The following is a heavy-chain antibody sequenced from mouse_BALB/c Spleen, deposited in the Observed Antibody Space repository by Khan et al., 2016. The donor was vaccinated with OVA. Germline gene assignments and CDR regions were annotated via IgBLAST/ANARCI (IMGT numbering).Heavy chain of an antibody. V-gene: IGHV1-77*01. CDR1: GYTFTDYV. CDR3: ARGGYSVFAY. CDR2: IFPGSGRT. D-gene: IGHD3-1*01. J-gene: IGHJ3*01. Sequence: QVQLQQSGPELVKPGASVKMSCKASGYTFTDYVINWVKQRTGQGLEWIGDIFPGSGRTYYNENFKGKAKLTADKSSNTAYMQLSSLTFEDSAVYFCARGGYSVFAYWGQGTLVTVSA.